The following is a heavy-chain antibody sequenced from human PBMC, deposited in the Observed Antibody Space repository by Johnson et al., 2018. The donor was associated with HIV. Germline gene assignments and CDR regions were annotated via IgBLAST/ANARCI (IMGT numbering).Heavy chain of an antibody. CDR1: GFTFSSYW. CDR3: VRSIQLWLPGAFDI. D-gene: IGHD5-18*01. Sequence: VQLVESGGGLVQPGGSLRLSCAAAGFTFSSYWMTWVSQAPGKGLEWVANIKHAGSEKYYAASVKGRFTISRDNAKNSLYLQMNSLRAEDKAVYYCVRSIQLWLPGAFDIWDQGTMVTVSS. V-gene: IGHV3-7*01. CDR2: IKHAGSEK. J-gene: IGHJ3*02.